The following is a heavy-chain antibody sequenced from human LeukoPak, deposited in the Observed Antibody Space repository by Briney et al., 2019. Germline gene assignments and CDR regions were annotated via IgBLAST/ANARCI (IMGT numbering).Heavy chain of an antibody. CDR1: GYTFTSYD. D-gene: IGHD5-12*01. J-gene: IGHJ4*02. V-gene: IGHV1-8*01. CDR2: MNPNSGNT. Sequence: ASVKVSYKASGYTFTSYDINWVRQATGQGLEWMGWMNPNSGNTGYAQKFQGRVTMTRNTSISTAYMELSSLRSEDTAVYYCARGRISGYDSRDFDYWGQGTLVTVSS. CDR3: ARGRISGYDSRDFDY.